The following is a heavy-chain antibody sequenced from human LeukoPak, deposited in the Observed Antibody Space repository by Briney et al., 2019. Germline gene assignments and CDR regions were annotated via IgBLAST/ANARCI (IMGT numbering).Heavy chain of an antibody. CDR1: GGTFSSYA. J-gene: IGHJ4*02. V-gene: IGHV1-69*13. CDR2: IIPIFGTA. Sequence: SVKVSCKASGGTFSSYAISWVRQAPGQGLEWVGGIIPIFGTANYAQKFQGRVTITADESTSTAYMELSSLRSEDTAVYYCARGPASGSYFCCDYWGQGTLVTVSS. D-gene: IGHD1-26*01. CDR3: ARGPASGSYFCCDY.